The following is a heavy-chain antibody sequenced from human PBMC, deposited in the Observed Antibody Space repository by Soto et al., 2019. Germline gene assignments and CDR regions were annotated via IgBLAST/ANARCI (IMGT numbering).Heavy chain of an antibody. CDR1: GYTFTSYY. D-gene: IGHD3-10*01. Sequence: GASVKVSCKASGYTFTSYYMHWVRQAPGQGLEWMGIINPSGGSTSYAQKFQGRVTMTRDTSTSTVYMELSSLRSEDTAVYYCARSPGLWGEYYYGMDVWGQGTTVTVSS. CDR2: INPSGGST. CDR3: ARSPGLWGEYYYGMDV. J-gene: IGHJ6*02. V-gene: IGHV1-46*01.